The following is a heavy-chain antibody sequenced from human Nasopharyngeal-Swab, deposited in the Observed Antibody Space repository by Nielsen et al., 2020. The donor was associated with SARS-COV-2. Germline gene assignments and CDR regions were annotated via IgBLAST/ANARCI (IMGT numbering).Heavy chain of an antibody. D-gene: IGHD3-16*01. CDR3: ARCYVSDYYYYGMDV. J-gene: IGHJ6*02. CDR2: IYYSGSP. Sequence: LRLSCAVYGGSFSGYYWSWIRQHPGKGLEWTGYIYYSGSPYYNPSLKSRVTISVDTSKNQFSLKLSSVTAADTAVYYCARCYVSDYYYYGMDVWGQGTTVTVSS. CDR1: GGSFSGYY. V-gene: IGHV4-31*11.